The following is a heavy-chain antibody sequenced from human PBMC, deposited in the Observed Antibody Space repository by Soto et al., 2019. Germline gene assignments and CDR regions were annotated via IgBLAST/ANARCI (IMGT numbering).Heavy chain of an antibody. Sequence: GWSLRLSCAASGFTFSNAWMSWVRQAPGKGLEWVGRIKSKTDGGTTDYAAPVKGRFTISRDDSKNTLYLQMNSLKTEDTAVYYCTTPRLSSSWYYVDYWGQGTLVTVSS. V-gene: IGHV3-15*01. J-gene: IGHJ4*02. CDR2: IKSKTDGGTT. D-gene: IGHD6-13*01. CDR1: GFTFSNAW. CDR3: TTPRLSSSWYYVDY.